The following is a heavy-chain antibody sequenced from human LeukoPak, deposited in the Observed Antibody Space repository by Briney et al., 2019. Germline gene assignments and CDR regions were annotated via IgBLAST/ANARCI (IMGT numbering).Heavy chain of an antibody. D-gene: IGHD6-19*01. J-gene: IGHJ4*02. Sequence: ASVKVSCKASVFTFTGYYMHWVRQAPGQGLEWMGWIHPNSGGTNYAQKFQGRVTMTRDTPITTAYMELSRLRSDDTAVYYCARFSSGWYEGDYWGQGTLVTVSS. CDR2: IHPNSGGT. V-gene: IGHV1-2*02. CDR3: ARFSSGWYEGDY. CDR1: VFTFTGYY.